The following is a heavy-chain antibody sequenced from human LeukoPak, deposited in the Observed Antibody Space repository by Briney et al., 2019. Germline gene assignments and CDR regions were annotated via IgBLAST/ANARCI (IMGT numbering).Heavy chain of an antibody. V-gene: IGHV3-23*01. CDR1: GFTFSSYA. D-gene: IGHD3-22*01. Sequence: GGSLRLSCAASGFTFSSYAMSWVRQAPGKGLEWVSAISGSGGSTYYADSVKGRFTISRDNSKNTLYLQMNSLRAEDTAVYYCAKSSSYYDSSGYPWYFDYWGQGTLVTVSS. CDR2: ISGSGGST. J-gene: IGHJ4*02. CDR3: AKSSSYYDSSGYPWYFDY.